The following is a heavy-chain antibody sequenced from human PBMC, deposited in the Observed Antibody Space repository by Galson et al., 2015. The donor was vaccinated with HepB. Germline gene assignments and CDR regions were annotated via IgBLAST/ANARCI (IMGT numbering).Heavy chain of an antibody. D-gene: IGHD3-16*01. J-gene: IGHJ4*02. Sequence: SLRLSCAASGFTFSSYAMSWVRQAPGKGLEWVAAISGSGGSTYYADSVKGRFTISRDNSKNTLYLQMNSLRAEDTAVYYCAKDLAIGLRGEFDYWGQGTLVTVSS. CDR3: AKDLAIGLRGEFDY. CDR1: GFTFSSYA. V-gene: IGHV3-23*01. CDR2: ISGSGGST.